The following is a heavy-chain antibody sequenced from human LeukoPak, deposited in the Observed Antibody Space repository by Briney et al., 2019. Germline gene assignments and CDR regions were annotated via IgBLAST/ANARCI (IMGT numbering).Heavy chain of an antibody. CDR3: ARERDAFDI. CDR2: FTYDGNDK. V-gene: IGHV3-30*04. Sequence: GRSLRLSCAASGFTFSRYAMHWVRQAPGKGLEGVAVFTYDGNDKYYADSVEGRFTISRDNSKNTLYLQMNGLRVEDTGVYFCARERDAFDIWGQGTMVTVSS. CDR1: GFTFSRYA. J-gene: IGHJ3*02.